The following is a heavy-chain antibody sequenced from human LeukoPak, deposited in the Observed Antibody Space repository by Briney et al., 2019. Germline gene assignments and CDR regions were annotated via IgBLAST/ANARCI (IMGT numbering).Heavy chain of an antibody. D-gene: IGHD2-2*01. J-gene: IGHJ4*02. CDR3: ANGYEFES. CDR2: LRYDGSTK. CDR1: GFTFSNYG. V-gene: IGHV3-30*02. Sequence: GGSLRLSCETSGFTFSNYGMHWVRQAPGKGLEWVAFLRYDGSTKYYADSVKGRFTIPRDNSKNTLYLQMNSLRPEDTAVYCCANGYEFESWGQGALVTVSS.